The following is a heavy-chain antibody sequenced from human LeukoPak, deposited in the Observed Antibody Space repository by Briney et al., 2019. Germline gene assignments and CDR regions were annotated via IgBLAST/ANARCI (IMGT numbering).Heavy chain of an antibody. D-gene: IGHD1-26*01. CDR1: GFTFSSYA. J-gene: IGHJ3*02. CDR3: AREWELAPRAFDI. V-gene: IGHV3-64*01. Sequence: GGSLRLSCAASGFTFSSYAMHWVRQAPGKGLEYVSAISSNGGSTYYANSVKGRFTISRDNSKNTLYLQMGSLRAEDMAVYYCAREWELAPRAFDIWGQGTMVTVSS. CDR2: ISSNGGST.